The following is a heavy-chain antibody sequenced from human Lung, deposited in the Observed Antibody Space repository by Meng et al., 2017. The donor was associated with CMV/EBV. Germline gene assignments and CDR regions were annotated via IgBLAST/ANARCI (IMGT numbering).Heavy chain of an antibody. V-gene: IGHV1-69*05. CDR3: ARTLGSTRFYFYNALDV. D-gene: IGHD1-7*01. J-gene: IGHJ6*02. Sequence: SVKVSXKASGGTFSSYAISWVRQAPGQGLEWMGGIIPIFGTTNYAQNFQGRLTITTDESTSTAYMELGSLRSEDTAVYYCARTLGSTRFYFYNALDVWGQGTTVXVSS. CDR2: IIPIFGTT. CDR1: GGTFSSYA.